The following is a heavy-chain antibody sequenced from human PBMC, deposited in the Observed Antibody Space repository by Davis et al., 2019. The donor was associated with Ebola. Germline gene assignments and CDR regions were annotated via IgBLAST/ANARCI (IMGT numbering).Heavy chain of an antibody. J-gene: IGHJ4*02. CDR1: GFTFAAYA. CDR2: ISWSCGNI. D-gene: IGHD3-10*01. CDR3: AKDIDHNYYGSGSFD. V-gene: IGHV3-9*01. Sequence: GGSLRPSCVASGFTFAAYAMYWVRQVPGKRLEWVSGISWSCGNIGYADSVRGRFTISRDNAKNSLYLQMHSLRAEDTALYYCAKDIDHNYYGSGSFDWGQGTLVTVSS.